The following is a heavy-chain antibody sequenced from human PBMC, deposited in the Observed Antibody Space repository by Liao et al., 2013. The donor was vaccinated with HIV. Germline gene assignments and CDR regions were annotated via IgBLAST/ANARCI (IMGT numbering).Heavy chain of an antibody. CDR2: IYFSGNT. CDR3: ARTYYDVLTGYYTDS. V-gene: IGHV4-4*07. D-gene: IGHD3-9*01. Sequence: QVQLQESGPGLVKPSETLSLTCTVSNDSISRHYWSWIRQPAGKRLEWIGRIYFSGNTYYNPSLKSRVIMSVDRSKNQFSLSLSSVTAADTAVYYCARTYYDVLTGYYTDSWGQGTLVTVSS. CDR1: NDSISRHY. J-gene: IGHJ4*02.